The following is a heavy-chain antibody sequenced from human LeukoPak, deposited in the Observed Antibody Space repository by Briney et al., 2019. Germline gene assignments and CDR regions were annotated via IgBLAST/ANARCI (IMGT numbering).Heavy chain of an antibody. V-gene: IGHV1-69*04. CDR2: IIHILGIA. D-gene: IGHD3-9*01. CDR1: GGTFSSYA. J-gene: IGHJ6*02. CDR3: ARSLRYFDWFPTYNYYYGMDV. Sequence: ASVKVSCKASGGTFSSYAISWVRQAPGQGLEWMGRIIHILGIANYAQKFQGRVTITADKSTSTAYMELSSLRSEDTAVYYCARSLRYFDWFPTYNYYYGMDVWGQGTTVTVSS.